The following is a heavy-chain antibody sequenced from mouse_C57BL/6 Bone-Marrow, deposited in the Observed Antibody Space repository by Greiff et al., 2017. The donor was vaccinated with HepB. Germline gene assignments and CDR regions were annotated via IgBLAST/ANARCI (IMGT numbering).Heavy chain of an antibody. CDR2: INPSNGGT. CDR3: ANGGSSLYYFDY. CDR1: GYTFTSYW. J-gene: IGHJ2*01. Sequence: QVQLKESGTELVKPGASVKLSCKASGYTFTSYWMHWVKQRPGQGLEWIGNINPSNGGTNYNEKFKSKATLTVDKSSSTAYMQLSSLTSEESAVYYCANGGSSLYYFDYWGQGTTLTVSS. V-gene: IGHV1-53*01. D-gene: IGHD1-1*01.